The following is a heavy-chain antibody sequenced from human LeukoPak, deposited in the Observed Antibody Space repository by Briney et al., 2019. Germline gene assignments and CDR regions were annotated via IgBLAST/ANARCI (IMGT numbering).Heavy chain of an antibody. Sequence: GGALRLSCAACGFTLANYGMHWVRQAPGKGLDWVALIWVDGNNKYYAESVKGRFTISRDKSKNTLYLQMNSLRAEDTAVYYCARDNGEWRLNWFDHWGQGTLVTVSS. J-gene: IGHJ5*02. V-gene: IGHV3-33*01. CDR1: GFTLANYG. D-gene: IGHD2-8*01. CDR3: ARDNGEWRLNWFDH. CDR2: IWVDGNNK.